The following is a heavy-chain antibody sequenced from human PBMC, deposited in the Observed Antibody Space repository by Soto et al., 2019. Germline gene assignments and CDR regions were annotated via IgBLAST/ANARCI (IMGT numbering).Heavy chain of an antibody. V-gene: IGHV2-5*02. CDR3: AHKGPEDWPLDY. CDR2: IYWDDIK. Sequence: QITLKESGPTLVRPTQTLTLTCAFSGFSLSTSGVGVGWIRQPPGKALEWLAVIYWDDIKHYSPSLRSRLTITKDTSKNQVVLTMTNMDPMDTATYYCAHKGPEDWPLDYWGQGTLVTVSS. CDR1: GFSLSTSGVG. J-gene: IGHJ4*02. D-gene: IGHD3-9*01.